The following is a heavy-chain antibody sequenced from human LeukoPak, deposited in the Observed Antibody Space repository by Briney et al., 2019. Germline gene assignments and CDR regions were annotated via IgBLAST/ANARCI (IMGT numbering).Heavy chain of an antibody. J-gene: IGHJ4*02. Sequence: ASVKVSCKASGGTFCSYVFSWVRQAPGQGLEWMGGIIPIFGTANYAQKFQGRVTITADESASTAYMDLSSLRSEDTAVYYCATQGELLRAFDFWGQGTLVTVSS. CDR2: IIPIFGTA. CDR1: GGTFCSYV. V-gene: IGHV1-69*13. D-gene: IGHD1-26*01. CDR3: ATQGELLRAFDF.